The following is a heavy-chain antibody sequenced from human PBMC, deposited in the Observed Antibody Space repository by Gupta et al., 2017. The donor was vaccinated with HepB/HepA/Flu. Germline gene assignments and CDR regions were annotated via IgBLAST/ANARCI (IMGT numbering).Heavy chain of an antibody. D-gene: IGHD6-19*01. CDR1: GGSISSYY. J-gene: IGHJ4*02. CDR2: IYYSGST. V-gene: IGHV4-59*01. CDR3: ARGVGSGWYGDLYYFDY. Sequence: QVQLQESGPGLAKPSETLSLTCTVSGGSISSYYWSWIRQPPGKGLEWIGYIYYSGSTNYNPSLKSRVTISVDTSKNQFSLKLSSVTAADTAVYYCARGVGSGWYGDLYYFDYWGQGTLVTVSS.